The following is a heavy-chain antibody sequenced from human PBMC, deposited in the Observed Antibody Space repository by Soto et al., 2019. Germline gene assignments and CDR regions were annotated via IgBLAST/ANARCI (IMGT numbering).Heavy chain of an antibody. D-gene: IGHD2-2*01. J-gene: IGHJ4*02. CDR3: AREASVLIPAAQPSRFDS. Sequence: ASVKVSCKGFGYSFMKYGINWVRQAPGQGLEWGGWISPYSGYTHSAQKFHGRLTLTTDTAASTAYMELRILRSADTALYYCAREASVLIPAAQPSRFDSWGQGTLGTVSS. V-gene: IGHV1-18*01. CDR2: ISPYSGYT. CDR1: GYSFMKYG.